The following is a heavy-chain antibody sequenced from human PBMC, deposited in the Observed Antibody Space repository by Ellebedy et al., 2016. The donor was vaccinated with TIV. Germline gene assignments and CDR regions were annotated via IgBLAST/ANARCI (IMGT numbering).Heavy chain of an antibody. J-gene: IGHJ4*02. CDR1: GGSFSGYY. Sequence: SETLSLXCAVYGGSFSGYYWSWIRQPPGKGLEWIGYIYYSGSTNYNPSLKSRVTISVDTSKNQFSLKLSSVTAADTAVYYLARDEDGGYGDNSEIKGWGQGTLVTVSS. D-gene: IGHD4-23*01. CDR2: IYYSGST. V-gene: IGHV4-59*12. CDR3: ARDEDGGYGDNSEIKG.